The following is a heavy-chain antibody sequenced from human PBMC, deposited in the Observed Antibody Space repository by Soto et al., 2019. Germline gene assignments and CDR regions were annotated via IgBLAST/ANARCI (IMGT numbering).Heavy chain of an antibody. J-gene: IGHJ4*02. CDR1: GFTFSSYG. V-gene: IGHV3-30*18. CDR3: AKSARADFGVVTLDY. Sequence: GGSLRLSCAASGFTFSSYGMHWVRQAPGKGLEWVAVISYDGSNKYYADSVKGRFTISRDNSKNTLYLQMNSLRAEDTAVYYCAKSARADFGVVTLDYWGQGTLVTVSS. CDR2: ISYDGSNK. D-gene: IGHD3-3*01.